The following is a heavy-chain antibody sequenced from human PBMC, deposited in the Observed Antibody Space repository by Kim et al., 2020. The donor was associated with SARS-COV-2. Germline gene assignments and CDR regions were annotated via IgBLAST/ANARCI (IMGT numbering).Heavy chain of an antibody. CDR2: ISSSSSTI. D-gene: IGHD6-13*01. Sequence: GGSLRLSCAASGFTFSSYSMNWVRQAPGKGLEWVSYISSSSSTIYYADSVKGRFTISRDNAKNSLYLQMNSLRDEDTAVYYCARQGLPSSWYGYYFDYWGQGTLVTVSS. CDR3: ARQGLPSSWYGYYFDY. CDR1: GFTFSSYS. J-gene: IGHJ4*02. V-gene: IGHV3-48*02.